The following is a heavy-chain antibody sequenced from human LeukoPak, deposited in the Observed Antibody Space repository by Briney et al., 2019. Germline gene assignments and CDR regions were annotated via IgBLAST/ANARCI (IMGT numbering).Heavy chain of an antibody. CDR2: IIPIFGTA. V-gene: IGHV1-69*13. Sequence: RRASVKVSCKASGGTFSSYAISWVRQAPGQGLEWMGGIIPIFGTANYAQKFQGRVTITADESTSTAYMELSSLRSEDTAVYYCAVSGSSDYDILTGYWSYYYYYGMDVWGQGTTVTVSS. J-gene: IGHJ6*02. CDR1: GGTFSSYA. D-gene: IGHD3-9*01. CDR3: AVSGSSDYDILTGYWSYYYYYGMDV.